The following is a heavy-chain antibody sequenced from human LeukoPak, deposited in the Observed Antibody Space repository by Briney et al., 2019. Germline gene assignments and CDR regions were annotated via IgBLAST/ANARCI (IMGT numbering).Heavy chain of an antibody. CDR3: ARHLKGTPYYYNSSGSRTTLKYYFDY. CDR1: GYSFTSYW. Sequence: GESLKISCKGSGYSFTSYWIGWVRQMPGKGLEWMGIIYPGDSGTRYSPSFQGQVTISADKSISTAYLQWSSLKASETAMYYCARHLKGTPYYYNSSGSRTTLKYYFDYWGQGTLVSVSS. D-gene: IGHD3-22*01. CDR2: IYPGDSGT. J-gene: IGHJ4*02. V-gene: IGHV5-51*01.